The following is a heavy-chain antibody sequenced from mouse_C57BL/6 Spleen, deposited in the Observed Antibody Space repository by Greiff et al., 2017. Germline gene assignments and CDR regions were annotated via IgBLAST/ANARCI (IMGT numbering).Heavy chain of an antibody. J-gene: IGHJ1*03. CDR1: GYTFTDYY. CDR2: IGPGSGST. CDR3: ARSGITTVVATEDYSYWYFDV. Sequence: QVQLQQSGAELVKPGASVKISCKASGYTFTDYYINWVKQRPGQGLEWIGKIGPGSGSTYYNEKFKGKATLTADKSSSTAYMQLSSLTSEDSAVYFCARSGITTVVATEDYSYWYFDVWGTGTTVTVSS. D-gene: IGHD1-1*01. V-gene: IGHV1-77*01.